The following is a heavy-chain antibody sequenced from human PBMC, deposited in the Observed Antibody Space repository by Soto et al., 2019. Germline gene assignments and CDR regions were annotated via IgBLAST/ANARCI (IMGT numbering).Heavy chain of an antibody. CDR2: IYPGDSDT. D-gene: IGHD2-21*02. CDR1: GYSFTSYW. V-gene: IGHV5-51*01. Sequence: PGESLKISCKGSGYSFTSYWIGWVRQMPGKGLEWMGIIYPGDSDTRYSPSFQGQVTISADKSISTAYPQWSSLKASDTAMYYCARHWPLCGDCYSSDTFYAFDIWGQGTMVTVSS. J-gene: IGHJ3*02. CDR3: ARHWPLCGDCYSSDTFYAFDI.